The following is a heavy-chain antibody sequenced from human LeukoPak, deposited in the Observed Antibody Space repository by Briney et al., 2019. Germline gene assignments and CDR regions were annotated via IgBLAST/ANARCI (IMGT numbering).Heavy chain of an antibody. V-gene: IGHV4-34*01. D-gene: IGHD3-3*01. CDR3: ARGSITIFGVVIHAFDI. Sequence: PSETLSLTCAVYGGSFSGYYWSWIRQPPGKGLEWIGEINHSGSTNYNPSLKSRVTISVDTSKNQFSLKLSSVTAADTAVYYCARGSITIFGVVIHAFDIWGQGTMVTVSS. CDR2: INHSGST. J-gene: IGHJ3*02. CDR1: GGSFSGYY.